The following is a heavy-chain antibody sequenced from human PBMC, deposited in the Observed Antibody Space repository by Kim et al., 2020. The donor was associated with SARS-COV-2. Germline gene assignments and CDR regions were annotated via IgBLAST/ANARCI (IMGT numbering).Heavy chain of an antibody. CDR1: GFTFSSYG. J-gene: IGHJ4*01. D-gene: IGHD6-19*01. Sequence: GGSLRLSCAASGFTFSSYGMHWVRQAPGKGLEWVAVISYDGSNKYYADSVKGRFTISRDNSKNTLYLQMNSLRAEDTAVYYCAKEIDISSGWYGTVDYWG. V-gene: IGHV3-30*18. CDR3: AKEIDISSGWYGTVDY. CDR2: ISYDGSNK.